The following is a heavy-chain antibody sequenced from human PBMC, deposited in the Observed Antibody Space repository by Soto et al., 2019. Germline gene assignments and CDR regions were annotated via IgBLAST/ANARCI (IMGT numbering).Heavy chain of an antibody. CDR2: ISGSGGST. J-gene: IGHJ4*02. D-gene: IGHD2-15*01. CDR3: AKDLSFIVVVVAATPFDY. Sequence: GGSLRLSCAASGFTFSSYAMSWVRQAPGKGLEWVSAISGSGGSTYYADSMKGRFTISRDNSKNTLYLQMNSLRAEDTAVYYCAKDLSFIVVVVAATPFDYWGQGTLVTVSS. CDR1: GFTFSSYA. V-gene: IGHV3-23*01.